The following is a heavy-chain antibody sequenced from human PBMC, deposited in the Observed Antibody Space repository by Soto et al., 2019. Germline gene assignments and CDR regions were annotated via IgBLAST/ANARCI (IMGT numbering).Heavy chain of an antibody. J-gene: IGHJ6*02. D-gene: IGHD2-2*02. V-gene: IGHV4-34*01. Sequence: QVQLQQWGAGLLKPSETLSLTCAVYGGSFSGYYWSWIRQPPGKGLEWIGEINHSGSTNYNPSLKSRVTISVDTSKNQFSRKLSSVTAADTAVYYCARGSHPPTNIVVVPAAIEYYYGMDVWGQGTTVTVSS. CDR1: GGSFSGYY. CDR2: INHSGST. CDR3: ARGSHPPTNIVVVPAAIEYYYGMDV.